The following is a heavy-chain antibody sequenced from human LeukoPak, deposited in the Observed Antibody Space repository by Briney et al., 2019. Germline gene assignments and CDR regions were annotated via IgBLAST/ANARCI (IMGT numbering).Heavy chain of an antibody. D-gene: IGHD4-17*01. V-gene: IGHV3-21*04. CDR1: GFTFSTYG. CDR2: IRSGSTYI. J-gene: IGHJ4*02. CDR3: ASGVTYGDLSVYFDY. Sequence: PGGSLRLSCAASGFTFSTYGMHWVRQAPGKGLEWVSSIRSGSTYINYADSVKGRFTISRDDAKNSLYLQMNSLRAEDTAVYYCASGVTYGDLSVYFDYWGQGTLVTVSS.